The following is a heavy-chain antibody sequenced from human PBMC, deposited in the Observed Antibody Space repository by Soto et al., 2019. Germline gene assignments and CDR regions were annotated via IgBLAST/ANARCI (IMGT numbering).Heavy chain of an antibody. D-gene: IGHD3-3*01. Sequence: PGGSLRLSCVASGFTFSNYGMHWVRQAPGKGLEWVAFISDDGSNKYYADSMRGRFTMSRDNSKRTLYLQMSSLRVEDTAVYYCTKRRNVLRFLEWSSGMGVWGQGTTVTVSS. CDR2: ISDDGSNK. V-gene: IGHV3-30*18. CDR3: TKRRNVLRFLEWSSGMGV. J-gene: IGHJ6*02. CDR1: GFTFSNYG.